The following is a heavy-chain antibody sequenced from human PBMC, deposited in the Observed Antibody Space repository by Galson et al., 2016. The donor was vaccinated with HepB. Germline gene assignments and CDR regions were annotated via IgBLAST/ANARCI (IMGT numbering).Heavy chain of an antibody. Sequence: SLRLSCAASGFTFSDYYMSWIRQAPGKGLEWVSYIGTSSSYTNYADSVKGRFTISRDNAQNSLYLQMNSLRAEDTAVYYCARDRYCNATSCLSDYYYYGMDVWGQGTTVTVSS. J-gene: IGHJ6*02. D-gene: IGHD2-2*01. CDR2: IGTSSSYT. CDR1: GFTFSDYY. CDR3: ARDRYCNATSCLSDYYYYGMDV. V-gene: IGHV3-11*05.